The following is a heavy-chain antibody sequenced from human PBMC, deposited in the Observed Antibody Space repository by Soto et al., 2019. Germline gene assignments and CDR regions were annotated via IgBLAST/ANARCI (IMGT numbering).Heavy chain of an antibody. Sequence: SETLSLTCAVYGGSFSGYYWSWIRQPPGKGLEWIGEINHSGSTNYNPSLKSRVTISVDTSKNQFSLKLSSVTAADTAVYYCASGYYDFWSGYPNWFDPWGQGTLVTVSS. V-gene: IGHV4-34*01. CDR1: GGSFSGYY. D-gene: IGHD3-3*01. CDR3: ASGYYDFWSGYPNWFDP. CDR2: INHSGST. J-gene: IGHJ5*02.